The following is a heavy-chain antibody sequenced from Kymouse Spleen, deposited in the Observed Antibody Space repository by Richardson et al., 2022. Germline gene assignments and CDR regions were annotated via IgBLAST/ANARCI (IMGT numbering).Heavy chain of an antibody. Sequence: EVQLVESGGGLVKPGGSLRLSCAASGFTFSNAWMSWVRQAPGKGLEWVGRIKSKTDGGTTDYAAPVKGRFTISRDDSKNTLYLQMNSLKTEDTAVYYCTTDRRYCSSTSCHFPDAFDIWGQGTMVTVSS. V-gene: IGHV3-15*01. D-gene: IGHD2-2*02. CDR1: GFTFSNAW. CDR3: TTDRRYCSSTSCHFPDAFDI. CDR2: IKSKTDGGTT. J-gene: IGHJ3*02.